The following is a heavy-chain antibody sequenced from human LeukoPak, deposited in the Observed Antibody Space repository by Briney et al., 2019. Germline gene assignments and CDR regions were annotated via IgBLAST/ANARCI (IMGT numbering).Heavy chain of an antibody. D-gene: IGHD3-22*01. CDR1: GFTFSSSW. CDR2: IKKDGSDK. CDR3: ARGDGNDYDTSGYYYLAAY. Sequence: GGSLRLSCAASGFTFSSSWMTWVRQAPGKGLEWVANIKKDGSDKNYVDSVKGRFTISRDNAKNSLFLQMNSLRAEDTAVYYCARGDGNDYDTSGYYYLAAYWGQGTLVTVSS. J-gene: IGHJ4*02. V-gene: IGHV3-7*01.